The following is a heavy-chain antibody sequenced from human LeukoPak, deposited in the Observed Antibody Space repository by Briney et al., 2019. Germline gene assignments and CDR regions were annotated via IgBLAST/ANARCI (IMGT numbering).Heavy chain of an antibody. J-gene: IGHJ4*02. CDR1: GYTFTSYD. CDR2: MNPNSGNT. D-gene: IGHD3-3*01. V-gene: IGHV1-8*01. CDR3: ARGLSAYYDFWSGYYTGTEFDY. Sequence: ASVKVSCKASGYTFTSYDINWVRQATGQGLEWMGWMNPNSGNTGYAQKFQGRVTMTRSTSISTAYMELSSLRSEDTAVYYCARGLSAYYDFWSGYYTGTEFDYWGQGTLVTVSS.